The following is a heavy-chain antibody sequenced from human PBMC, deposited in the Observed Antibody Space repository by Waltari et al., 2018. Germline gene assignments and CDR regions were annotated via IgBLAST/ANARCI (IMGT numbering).Heavy chain of an antibody. CDR2: IYRGGTT. CDR1: GFTVSSTY. J-gene: IGHJ4*02. Sequence: EVQLVESGGGLIQPGGSLRLSCAASGFTVSSTYMSWVRQAPGKGLEWVSVIYRGGTTYYAESVKGRVTISRDDSKNTLYLQRNSLRAEDTAVYYWADTTRYWGQGTLVTVSS. D-gene: IGHD1-26*01. V-gene: IGHV3-53*01. CDR3: ADTTRY.